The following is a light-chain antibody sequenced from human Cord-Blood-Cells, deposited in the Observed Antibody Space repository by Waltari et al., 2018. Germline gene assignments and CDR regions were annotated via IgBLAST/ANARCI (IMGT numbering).Light chain of an antibody. CDR1: SSDVGGYNH. CDR3: SSYTSSSTWV. J-gene: IGLJ3*02. Sequence: QSALTQPASVSGSPGQSITISCTGTSSDVGGYNHVSWYQQYPGKAPKLMIYDVSNRPSGFSNRFSGSKAGNTASLTISGLQAEDEADYYCSSYTSSSTWVFGGGTKLTVL. V-gene: IGLV2-14*01. CDR2: DVS.